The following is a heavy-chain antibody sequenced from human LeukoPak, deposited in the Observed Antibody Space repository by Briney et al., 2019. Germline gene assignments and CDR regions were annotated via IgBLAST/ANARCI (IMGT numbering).Heavy chain of an antibody. CDR3: AKGNSGSNAGGAFDI. D-gene: IGHD1-26*01. Sequence: PGGSLRLSCAASGFTFSSYWMSWVRRAPGKGLEWVSGILGSGDGTYYADSVKGRFTISRDNSKNTLYMQVNSLRGDDTAVYYCAKGNSGSNAGGAFDIWGQGTMVTVSS. CDR2: ILGSGDGT. CDR1: GFTFSSYW. V-gene: IGHV3-23*01. J-gene: IGHJ3*02.